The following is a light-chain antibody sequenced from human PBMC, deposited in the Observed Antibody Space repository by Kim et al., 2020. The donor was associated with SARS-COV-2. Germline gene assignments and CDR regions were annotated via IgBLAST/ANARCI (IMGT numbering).Light chain of an antibody. J-gene: IGKJ2*01. CDR1: QTISDNE. CDR2: RSS. CDR3: QQYAAAVHT. V-gene: IGKV3-20*01. Sequence: ENVLTQSPGALSLSPGERATLSCRASQTISDNELAWYQQKPGQAPRLLIYRSSTRASGIPDRFSGSGSGTDFTLTINRLEPEDSAIYFCQQYAAAVHTFGQGTKLEI.